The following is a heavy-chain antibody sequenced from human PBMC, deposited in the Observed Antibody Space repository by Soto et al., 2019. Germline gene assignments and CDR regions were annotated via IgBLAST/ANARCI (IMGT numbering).Heavy chain of an antibody. CDR2: TYYRSKWYN. J-gene: IGHJ6*02. V-gene: IGHV6-1*01. CDR1: GDSVSSNSAA. D-gene: IGHD6-6*01. Sequence: SPTLSLPCAISGDSVSSNSAAWNWIRQSPSRGLEWLGRTYYRSKWYNDYAVSVKSRITINPDTSKNQFSLQLNSVTPEDTAVYYCAREEYSSSSKYYYYGMDVWGQGTTDTVSS. CDR3: AREEYSSSSKYYYYGMDV.